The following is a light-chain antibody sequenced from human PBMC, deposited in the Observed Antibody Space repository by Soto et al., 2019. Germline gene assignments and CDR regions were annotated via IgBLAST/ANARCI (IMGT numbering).Light chain of an antibody. J-gene: IGLJ2*01. CDR3: ASYTGRNAWL. CDR2: EVT. Sequence: QSALTQPASVSGSPGQSITISCTGTSSDVGGYNFVSWYQQHPGKAPKLMIYEVTSRPSGVSNRFSGSKSGNTASLTISGLQAEDEADYYCASYTGRNAWLFGGGTKLTVL. V-gene: IGLV2-14*03. CDR1: SSDVGGYNF.